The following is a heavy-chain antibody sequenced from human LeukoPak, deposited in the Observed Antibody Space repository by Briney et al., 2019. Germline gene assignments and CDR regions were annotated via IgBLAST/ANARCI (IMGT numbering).Heavy chain of an antibody. CDR2: ISGSGGST. Sequence: PGGSLRLSCAASGFTFSSYAMSWVRQAPGKGLEWVSAISGSGGSTYYADSVKGRFTISRDNSKNTLYLQMNSLRAEDTAVYYCAKDRGIVVVITTPPDYWGQGTLVTVSS. V-gene: IGHV3-23*01. J-gene: IGHJ4*02. D-gene: IGHD3-22*01. CDR1: GFTFSSYA. CDR3: AKDRGIVVVITTPPDY.